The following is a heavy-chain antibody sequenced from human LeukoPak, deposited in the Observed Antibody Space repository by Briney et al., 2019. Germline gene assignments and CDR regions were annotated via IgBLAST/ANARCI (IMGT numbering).Heavy chain of an antibody. CDR3: ARDSREVAANSIDAFDI. CDR2: IYTSGST. D-gene: IGHD2-15*01. V-gene: IGHV4-61*02. Sequence: SETLSLTCTVSGGSISSGSYYWSWIRQPAGKGLEWIGRIYTSGSTNYNPSLKSRVTISVDTSKNQFSLKLSSVTAADTAVYYCARDSREVAANSIDAFDIWGQGTMVTVSS. CDR1: GGSISSGSYY. J-gene: IGHJ3*02.